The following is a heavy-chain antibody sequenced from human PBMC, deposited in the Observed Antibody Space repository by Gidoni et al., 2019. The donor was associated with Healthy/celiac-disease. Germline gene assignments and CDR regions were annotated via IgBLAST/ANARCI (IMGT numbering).Heavy chain of an antibody. CDR1: GFTFSSYW. V-gene: IGHV3-7*03. Sequence: EVQLVESGGGLVQPGGSLRLSCAASGFTFSSYWMSWGRQAPGKGLEWVANIKQDGSEKYYVDSVKGRFTISRDNAKNSLYLQMNSLRAEDTAVYYCARDRGYSSGWYEGYFDYWGQGTLVTVSS. CDR3: ARDRGYSSGWYEGYFDY. D-gene: IGHD6-19*01. CDR2: IKQDGSEK. J-gene: IGHJ4*02.